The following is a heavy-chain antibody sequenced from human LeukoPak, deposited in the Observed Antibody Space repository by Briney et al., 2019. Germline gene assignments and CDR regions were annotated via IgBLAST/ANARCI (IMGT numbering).Heavy chain of an antibody. CDR1: GFTFDDYG. CDR3: ARGDISICGEITVFDY. Sequence: GGSLRLSCAASGFTFDDYGMSWVRQAPGKGLEWVSGINWSGGSTCYADSVKGRFTISRDNSKNTLYLQMNSLRAEDTALYYCARGDISICGEITVFDYWGQGTLVTVSS. J-gene: IGHJ4*02. V-gene: IGHV3-20*04. D-gene: IGHD3-3*01. CDR2: INWSGGST.